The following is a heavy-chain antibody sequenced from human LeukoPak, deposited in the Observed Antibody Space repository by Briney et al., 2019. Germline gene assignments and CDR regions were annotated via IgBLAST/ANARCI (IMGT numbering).Heavy chain of an antibody. Sequence: GGSLRLPCVASGFTFSNYAMSWVRQAPGRGLEWIAALNRGRTFFQDSVRGRCTISRDNSKNTLYLQLNSLTGDDTAVYFCVKEVPTYGYFDYWGRGTLVTVSS. V-gene: IGHV3-23*01. J-gene: IGHJ4*02. CDR3: VKEVPTYGYFDY. CDR2: LNRGRT. D-gene: IGHD2-21*01. CDR1: GFTFSNYA.